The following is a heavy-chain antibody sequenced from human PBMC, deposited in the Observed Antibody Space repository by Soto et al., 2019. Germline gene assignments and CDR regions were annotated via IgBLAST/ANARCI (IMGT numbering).Heavy chain of an antibody. J-gene: IGHJ6*03. D-gene: IGHD3-10*01. V-gene: IGHV4-34*01. CDR2: INHSGST. Sequence: PSETLSLTCAVYGGSFSGYYWSWIRQPPGKGLEWIGEINHSGSTNYNPSLKSRVTISVDTSKNQFSLKLSSVTAADTAVYYCARGGYGRRYYYGSGSSPGSYYYYMDVWGKGTTVTVSS. CDR3: ARGGYGRRYYYGSGSSPGSYYYYMDV. CDR1: GGSFSGYY.